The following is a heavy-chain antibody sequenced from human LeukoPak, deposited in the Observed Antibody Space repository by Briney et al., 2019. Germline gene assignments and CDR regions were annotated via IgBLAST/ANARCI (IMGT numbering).Heavy chain of an antibody. CDR2: INHSGST. J-gene: IGHJ4*02. V-gene: IGHV4-34*01. CDR1: GGSFSGYY. Sequence: SETLSLTCAVYGGSFSGYYWSWIRQPPGKGLEWIGEINHSGSTNYNPSLKSRVTISVDTSKNQFSLKLSSVTAADTAVYYCSRGPLYANDPNVYWGQGTLVTVSS. CDR3: SRGPLYANDPNVY. D-gene: IGHD5/OR15-5a*01.